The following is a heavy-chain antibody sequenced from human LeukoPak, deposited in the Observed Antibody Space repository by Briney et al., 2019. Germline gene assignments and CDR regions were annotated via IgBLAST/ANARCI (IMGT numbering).Heavy chain of an antibody. CDR3: ASVVYCGGDCYSGRYYFDY. J-gene: IGHJ4*02. CDR2: INPSGDST. D-gene: IGHD2-21*02. CDR1: GYTFSSYY. Sequence: ASVKVSCKASGYTFSSYYLHWVRQAPGQGLEWMGMINPSGDSTSYAQKFQGRLTMTRDTPTSTVSMELSSLRSEDTAVYYRASVVYCGGDCYSGRYYFDYWGQGTLVTVSS. V-gene: IGHV1-46*01.